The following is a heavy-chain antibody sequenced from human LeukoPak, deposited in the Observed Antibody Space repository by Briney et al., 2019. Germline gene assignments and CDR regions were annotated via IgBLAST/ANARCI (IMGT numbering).Heavy chain of an antibody. J-gene: IGHJ6*03. V-gene: IGHV1-46*01. CDR2: ISPSGGST. CDR3: ARGGRIRYFDWLSHYYYMDV. Sequence: GASVKVSCKAFGYTFTSNYMHWVRQAPGQGPEWMGVISPSGGSTTYAQKFQGRVTLTRDMSTSTDYLELSSLRSEDTAVYYCARGGRIRYFDWLSHYYYMDVWGKGTTVTISS. CDR1: GYTFTSNY. D-gene: IGHD3-9*01.